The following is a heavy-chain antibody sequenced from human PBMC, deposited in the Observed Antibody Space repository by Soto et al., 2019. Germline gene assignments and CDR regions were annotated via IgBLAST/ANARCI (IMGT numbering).Heavy chain of an antibody. J-gene: IGHJ4*02. CDR2: INHSGST. Sequence: SETLSLTCAVYGGSFRGYYWSWIRQPPGKGLEWIGEINHSGSTNYNPSLKSRVTISGDTSKNPFSLKLSSGTAADTAVYYCARGFDSGRYEYYWGQGTLVTVSS. CDR3: ARGFDSGRYEYY. D-gene: IGHD3-10*01. CDR1: GGSFRGYY. V-gene: IGHV4-34*01.